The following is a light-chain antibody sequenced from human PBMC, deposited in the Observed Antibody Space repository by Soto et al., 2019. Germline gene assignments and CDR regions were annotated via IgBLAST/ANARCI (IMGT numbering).Light chain of an antibody. J-gene: IGLJ1*01. V-gene: IGLV2-14*01. CDR3: SSYTSSIPYV. CDR2: DVS. CDR1: SSDVGGYNY. Sequence: QSALTQPASVSGSPGQSITISCTGTSSDVGGYNYVSWYQQHPGKAPKLMIYDVSNRPSGVSNRFSGSKSGNTASLTISGLQAEDEADYYCSSYTSSIPYVFGTGNKLTVL.